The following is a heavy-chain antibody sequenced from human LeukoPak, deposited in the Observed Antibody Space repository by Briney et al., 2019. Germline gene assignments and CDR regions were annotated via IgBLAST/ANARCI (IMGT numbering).Heavy chain of an antibody. CDR2: MNPNSGNT. Sequence: VASVKLSCKASGYTFTSYDINWVRQATGQGLEWMGWMNPNSGNTGYAQKFQGRVTMTTDTSTSTAYMELRSLRSDDTAVYYCARSVYTIIAVAEGATNWFDPWGQGTLVTVSS. V-gene: IGHV1-8*01. D-gene: IGHD6-19*01. CDR1: GYTFTSYD. J-gene: IGHJ5*02. CDR3: ARSVYTIIAVAEGATNWFDP.